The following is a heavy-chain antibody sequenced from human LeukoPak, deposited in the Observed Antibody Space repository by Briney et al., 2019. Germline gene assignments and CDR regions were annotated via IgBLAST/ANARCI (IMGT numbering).Heavy chain of an antibody. V-gene: IGHV3-33*01. Sequence: GGSLRLSCAASGFTFSSYGMHWVRQAPGKGLEWVAVIWYDGSNKYYADSVKGRFTISTDTAKNSLYLEMNNLRDGDTAVYYCARDDSWAFDYWGQGTLVTVSS. CDR1: GFTFSSYG. J-gene: IGHJ4*02. D-gene: IGHD2-21*02. CDR2: IWYDGSNK. CDR3: ARDDSWAFDY.